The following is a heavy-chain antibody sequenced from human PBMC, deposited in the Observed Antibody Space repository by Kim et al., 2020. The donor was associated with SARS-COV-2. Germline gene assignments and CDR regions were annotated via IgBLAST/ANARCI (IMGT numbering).Heavy chain of an antibody. CDR2: INHSGST. D-gene: IGHD3-10*01. V-gene: IGHV4-34*01. CDR1: GGSFSGYY. CDR3: ARGPMARPRGMDV. J-gene: IGHJ6*02. Sequence: SETLSLTCAVYGGSFSGYYWSWIRQPPGKGLEWIGEINHSGSTNYNPSLKSRVTISVDTSKNQFSLKLSSVTAADTAVYYCARGPMARPRGMDVWGQGTTVTVSS.